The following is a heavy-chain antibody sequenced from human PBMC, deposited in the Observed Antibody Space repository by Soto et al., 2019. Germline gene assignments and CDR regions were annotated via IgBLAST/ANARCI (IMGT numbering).Heavy chain of an antibody. Sequence: QVQLVQSGAEVRKPGSSVTVSCKASGGTFSNYAISWVRQAPGQGLEWMGGIIPIVGTGSYAQKFQGRVTITADEPTTTAYMELISLRFEDTAGYYCARVVILVPTASTHYYYHMDVWGPGTTVTVSS. D-gene: IGHD2-2*01. CDR3: ARVVILVPTASTHYYYHMDV. V-gene: IGHV1-69*01. J-gene: IGHJ6*02. CDR2: IIPIVGTG. CDR1: GGTFSNYA.